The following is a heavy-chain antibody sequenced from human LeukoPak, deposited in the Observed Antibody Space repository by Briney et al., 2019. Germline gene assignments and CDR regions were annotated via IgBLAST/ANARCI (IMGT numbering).Heavy chain of an antibody. Sequence: SETLSLTCAVYGGSFSGYYWSWIRQPPGKGLEWIGYIYYSGSTNYNPSLKSRVTISVDTSKNQFSLKLSSVTAADTAVYYCAGGSGYYSPPDYWGQGTLVTVSS. CDR3: AGGSGYYSPPDY. CDR2: IYYSGST. D-gene: IGHD3-22*01. V-gene: IGHV4-59*01. CDR1: GGSFSGYY. J-gene: IGHJ4*02.